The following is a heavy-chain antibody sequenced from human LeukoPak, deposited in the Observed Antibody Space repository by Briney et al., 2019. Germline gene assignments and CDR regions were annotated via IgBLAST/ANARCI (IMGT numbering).Heavy chain of an antibody. D-gene: IGHD3-10*01. V-gene: IGHV3-23*01. J-gene: IGHJ4*02. CDR3: AKGSSGASYYFDY. Sequence: PGGSLRLSCAASGFTFSSYAITWVRQAPGKGLEWVSAVSSNGAKTYYADSVKGRFTISRDNYKNMVFLQMNSLRAEDTAVYYCAKGSSGASYYFDYWGQGTLVTVSS. CDR1: GFTFSSYA. CDR2: VSSNGAKT.